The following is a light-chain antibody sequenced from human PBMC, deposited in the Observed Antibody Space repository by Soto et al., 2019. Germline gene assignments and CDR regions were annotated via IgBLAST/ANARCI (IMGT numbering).Light chain of an antibody. CDR1: QGIGDA. CDR2: DAS. CDR3: QQFNDYPFT. J-gene: IGKJ3*01. Sequence: AIQLTQSPSSLSASVGDRVTITCRASQGIGDAIAWYQQKPGRPPKLLIYDASRLESGVPSRFSGSGSGTDFTLAISSLQPEDFTTYHCQQFNDYPFTFGPGTRLDIK. V-gene: IGKV1D-13*01.